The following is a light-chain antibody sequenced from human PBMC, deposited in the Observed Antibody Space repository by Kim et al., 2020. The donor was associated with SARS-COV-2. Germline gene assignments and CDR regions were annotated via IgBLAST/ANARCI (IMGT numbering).Light chain of an antibody. CDR1: ILVVKY. CDR2: QDR. Sequence: SYELTQPPSVSVSPGQTASITCSGDILVVKYACWYQQQAGQSPVLVIYQDRKRPSGIPERFSGSYSAHTSTLPISGSQAMFYADYYCQSLDSCTRLFGG. J-gene: IGLJ2*01. CDR3: QSLDSCTRL. V-gene: IGLV3-1*01.